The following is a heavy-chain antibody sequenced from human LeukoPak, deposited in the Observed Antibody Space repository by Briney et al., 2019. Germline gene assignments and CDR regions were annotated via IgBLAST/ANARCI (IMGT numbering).Heavy chain of an antibody. CDR1: GYTFRTYS. V-gene: IGHV3-23*01. Sequence: GGSLRLSCTASGYTFRTYSMTWVRQAPGKGLEWVSGIYGDGRDKFYADSVKGRFTISRDNSGNTMYLQMTSLRAEDTAVYYCAKKLTGMGASYDYWGQGTLVTVSS. CDR2: IYGDGRDK. CDR3: AKKLTGMGASYDY. J-gene: IGHJ4*02. D-gene: IGHD1-26*01.